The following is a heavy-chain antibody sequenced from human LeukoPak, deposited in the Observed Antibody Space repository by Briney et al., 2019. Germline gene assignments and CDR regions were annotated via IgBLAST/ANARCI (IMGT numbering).Heavy chain of an antibody. CDR3: ARVKPNYYDSSAYGTFDI. Sequence: ASVKVSCKASGYTFTSYYMHWVRQAPGQGLERMGIINPSGGSTSYAQKFQGRVTMTRDTSTSTVYMELSSLSSEDTAVYYCARVKPNYYDSSAYGTFDIWGQGTMVTVSS. CDR2: INPSGGST. V-gene: IGHV1-46*01. D-gene: IGHD3-22*01. CDR1: GYTFTSYY. J-gene: IGHJ3*02.